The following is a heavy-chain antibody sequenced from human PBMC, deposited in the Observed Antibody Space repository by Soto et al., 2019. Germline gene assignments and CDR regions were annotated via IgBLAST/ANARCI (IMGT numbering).Heavy chain of an antibody. CDR1: GGSISSSSYY. V-gene: IGHV4-39*01. J-gene: IGHJ4*01. D-gene: IGHD3-22*01. Sequence: SETLSLTCTVSGGSISSSSYYWGWIRQPPGQGLEWVGSIYYSGNTYYNPSLKSRVTISVDTAKNQFSLKLRSVTAADTAVYYCARLGDYYQAFDYWGQGTLVTVSS. CDR2: IYYSGNT. CDR3: ARLGDYYQAFDY.